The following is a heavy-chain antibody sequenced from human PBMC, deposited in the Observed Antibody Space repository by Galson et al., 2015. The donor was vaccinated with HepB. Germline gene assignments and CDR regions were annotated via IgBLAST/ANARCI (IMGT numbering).Heavy chain of an antibody. J-gene: IGHJ6*02. CDR1: GFTFSDYY. Sequence: SLRLSCAASGFTFSDYYMSWIRQAPGKGLEWVSYISSSSSYTNYADSVKGRFTISRDNAKNSLYLQMNSLRAEDTAVYYCAKHGVRSYGMDVWGQGTTVTVSS. CDR2: ISSSSSYT. V-gene: IGHV3-11*03. D-gene: IGHD2-21*01. CDR3: AKHGVRSYGMDV.